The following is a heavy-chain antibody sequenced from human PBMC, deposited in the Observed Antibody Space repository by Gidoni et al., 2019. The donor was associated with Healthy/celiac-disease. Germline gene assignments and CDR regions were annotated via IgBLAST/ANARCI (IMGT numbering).Heavy chain of an antibody. CDR3: AKAEDGYNPDY. V-gene: IGHV3-30*18. J-gene: IGHJ4*02. D-gene: IGHD5-12*01. Sequence: QVQLVESGGGVVQPGRSLRLSCAASGFTFSSYGMHWVRQAPGKGLEWVAVISYDGSNKYYADSVKGRFTISRDNSKNTLYLQMNSLRAEDTAVYYCAKAEDGYNPDYWGQGTLVTVSS. CDR2: ISYDGSNK. CDR1: GFTFSSYG.